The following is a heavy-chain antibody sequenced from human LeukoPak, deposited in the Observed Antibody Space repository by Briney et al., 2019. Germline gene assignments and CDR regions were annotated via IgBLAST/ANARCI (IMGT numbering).Heavy chain of an antibody. D-gene: IGHD2-2*01. CDR2: VYSGTN. J-gene: IGHJ3*01. V-gene: IGHV4-4*09. CDR1: VASVAGHY. Sequence: SQTLSLTCTVSVASVAGHYWSWIRQSPEKGLEWISVVYSGTNNYNPSLRSRVTISEDTSKNQFSLKLNSVTAADTAVYYCAGTPYCSSDNCYRFYNGNDGFNVWGKGTRVTVSS. CDR3: AGTPYCSSDNCYRFYNGNDGFNV.